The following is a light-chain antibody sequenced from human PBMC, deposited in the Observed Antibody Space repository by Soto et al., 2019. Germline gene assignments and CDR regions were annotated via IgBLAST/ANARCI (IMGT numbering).Light chain of an antibody. CDR1: QSISSW. V-gene: IGKV1-5*03. Sequence: DIQMTQSPSTLSASVGDRVTITCRASQSISSWLAWYQQKPGKAPKLLIYKASSLESGVPSRFSGSGSGTEFTRTLSSLQPDDFATYYCQQYNSYWGTFGQGTKVEIK. CDR3: QQYNSYWGT. CDR2: KAS. J-gene: IGKJ1*01.